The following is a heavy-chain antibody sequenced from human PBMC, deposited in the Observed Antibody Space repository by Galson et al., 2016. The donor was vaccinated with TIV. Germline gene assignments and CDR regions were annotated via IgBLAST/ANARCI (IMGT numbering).Heavy chain of an antibody. Sequence: SLRLSCAASGFIVSDNYINWVRQAPGKGLEWVSVLYGGDGTLYADSVRGRFTVSRDTSKNTVYLQMNSLTIDDTGVYYCARDRRYCGNECYLQYYYGLDVWGQGTTVTVSS. D-gene: IGHD2-21*01. J-gene: IGHJ6*02. CDR3: ARDRRYCGNECYLQYYYGLDV. CDR2: LYGGDGT. CDR1: GFIVSDNY. V-gene: IGHV3-66*02.